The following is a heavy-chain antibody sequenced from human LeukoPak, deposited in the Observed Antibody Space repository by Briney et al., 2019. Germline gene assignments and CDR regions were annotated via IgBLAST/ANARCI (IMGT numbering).Heavy chain of an antibody. CDR3: ARQISGSYPLDY. V-gene: IGHV1-18*04. Sequence: ASMKVSCKASGYTFSTYGISWVRQAPGQGLEWMGWISVYNAKTDYAQKLQGRVTMTTDTSTSTAYMELRSLGSDDTAVYYCARQISGSYPLDYWGQGTLVTVSS. D-gene: IGHD3-10*01. CDR1: GYTFSTYG. CDR2: ISVYNAKT. J-gene: IGHJ4*02.